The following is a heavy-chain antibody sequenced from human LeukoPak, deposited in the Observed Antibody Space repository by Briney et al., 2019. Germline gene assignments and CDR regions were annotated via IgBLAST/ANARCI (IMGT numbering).Heavy chain of an antibody. D-gene: IGHD6-13*01. CDR2: MNSNSGNT. V-gene: IGHV1-8*01. J-gene: IGHJ5*02. CDR3: SRGGSCSGVNRSSWDNWFDR. Sequence: ASVKVSCKASGYTFHSYDINWVRQATGQGLEWMGWMNSNSGNTGYAQKFQGRVTMTRNTSINTAYMELSSLRSDDTAVYYCSRGGSCSGVNRSSWDNWFDRWGEGTLVTVSS. CDR1: GYTFHSYD.